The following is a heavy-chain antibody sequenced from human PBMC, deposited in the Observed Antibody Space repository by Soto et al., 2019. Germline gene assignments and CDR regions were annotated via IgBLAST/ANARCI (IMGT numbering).Heavy chain of an antibody. J-gene: IGHJ4*02. CDR1: GVSISSGGYS. V-gene: IGHV4-30-2*01. CDR3: ARAGDSSGPVALGY. Sequence: PSETLSLTCAVSGVSISSGGYSLSWIRQPPGKGLEWIGYIYHSGSTYYNPSLKSRVTISVDRSKNQFSLKLSSVTAADTAVYYCARAGDSSGPVALGYWGQGTLVTV. D-gene: IGHD6-19*01. CDR2: IYHSGST.